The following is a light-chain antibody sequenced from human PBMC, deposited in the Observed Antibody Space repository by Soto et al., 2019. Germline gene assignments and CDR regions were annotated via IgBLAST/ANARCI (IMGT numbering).Light chain of an antibody. CDR2: EAS. J-gene: IGKJ1*01. CDR1: QSISGW. V-gene: IGKV1-5*01. Sequence: DLQMTQSPSTLSSSLGDSVTITCRASQSISGWLAWYQQKPGTAPKLLIYEASNLESGVQSRFSGSGSGTEFTLTIRSLQPDDFATYYCQQYYSDWTCGQGTKVDIK. CDR3: QQYYSDWT.